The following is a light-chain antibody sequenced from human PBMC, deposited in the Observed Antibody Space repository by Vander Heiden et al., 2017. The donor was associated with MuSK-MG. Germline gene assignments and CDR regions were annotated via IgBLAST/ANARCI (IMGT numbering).Light chain of an antibody. J-gene: IGKJ2*01. Sequence: DIQMTQSPSTLSASAGDRVTITCRASQSVSDWLASYQQKPGKAPKLLIYDASSFVSGVPSTFRGSGSGRAFTLTITSLQPDDVATSYCQQYYSFLSTFGQGTKLEIK. CDR1: QSVSDW. CDR3: QQYYSFLST. CDR2: DAS. V-gene: IGKV1-5*01.